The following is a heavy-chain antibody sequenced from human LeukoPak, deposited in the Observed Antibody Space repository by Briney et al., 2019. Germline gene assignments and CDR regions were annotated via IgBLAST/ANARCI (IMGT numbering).Heavy chain of an antibody. V-gene: IGHV4-4*02. Sequence: GSLRLSCAASGFTFSSYWMNWARQPPGKGLEWIGEIYHSGSTNYNPSLKSRVTISVDKSKNQFSLKLSSVTAADTAVYYCARAENYYDSSGQNWFDPWGQGTLVTVSS. CDR1: GFTFSSYW. J-gene: IGHJ5*02. D-gene: IGHD3-22*01. CDR3: ARAENYYDSSGQNWFDP. CDR2: IYHSGST.